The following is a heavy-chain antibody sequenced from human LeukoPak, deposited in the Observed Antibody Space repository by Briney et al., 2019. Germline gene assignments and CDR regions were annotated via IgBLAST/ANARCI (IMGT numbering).Heavy chain of an antibody. J-gene: IGHJ4*02. Sequence: ASVKVSCKASGHTFTDSLLHWVRQAPGQGLEYMGWNNLKSGGTLYAQRFRARVTMTRDTSISTAYMDLSRLTSDDTAVYFCARDVSTSATWELDYWGQGTLVTVSS. CDR3: ARDVSTSATWELDY. CDR2: NNLKSGGT. D-gene: IGHD6-25*01. V-gene: IGHV1-2*02. CDR1: GHTFTDSL.